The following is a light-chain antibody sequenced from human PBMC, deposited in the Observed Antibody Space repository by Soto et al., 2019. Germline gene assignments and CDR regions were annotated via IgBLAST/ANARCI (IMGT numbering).Light chain of an antibody. J-gene: IGKJ2*01. Sequence: DVVMTQSPLSLPVTLGQPASISCRSSQSLVYSDGVTYLNWFQQGPGQSPRRLIYKVSNRDSGVQDRFSGSRSGTDFTLKISRVEAEDVGVYYCVQGTHWPYTFGQGTKLEIK. CDR1: QSLVYSDGVTY. CDR3: VQGTHWPYT. CDR2: KVS. V-gene: IGKV2-30*01.